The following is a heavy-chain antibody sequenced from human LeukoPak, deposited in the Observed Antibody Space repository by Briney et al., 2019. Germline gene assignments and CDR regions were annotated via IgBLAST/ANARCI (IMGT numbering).Heavy chain of an antibody. J-gene: IGHJ5*02. V-gene: IGHV1-46*01. CDR2: INPSGGST. CDR1: GYTFTSYY. CDR3: ARDTCSSTSCYAWFDP. Sequence: ASVKVSCKASGYTFTSYYMHWVRQAPGQGLEWMGIINPSGGSTSYAQKFQGRVTMTRDMSTSTVYMELSSLRSEDTAVYYCARDTCSSTSCYAWFDPWGQGTLVTVSS. D-gene: IGHD2-2*01.